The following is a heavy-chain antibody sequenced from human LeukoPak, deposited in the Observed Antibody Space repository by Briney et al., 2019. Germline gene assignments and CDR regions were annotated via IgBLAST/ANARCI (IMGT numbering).Heavy chain of an antibody. D-gene: IGHD6-13*01. J-gene: IGHJ4*02. CDR3: ARGLAATGTDY. CDR2: VYYSGST. V-gene: IGHV4-59*01. Sequence: PSETLSLTCTVSDGSFSHYFWTWIRQPPGKGLEWIGYVYYSGSTDYNPSLKSRVTMSVDTSKNHFSLNLSSVTAADTAVYYCARGLAATGTDYWGQGTLVTVSS. CDR1: DGSFSHYF.